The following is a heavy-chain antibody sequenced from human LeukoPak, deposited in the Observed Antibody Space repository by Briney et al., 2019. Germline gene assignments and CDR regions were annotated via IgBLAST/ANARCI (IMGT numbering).Heavy chain of an antibody. V-gene: IGHV4-31*03. CDR2: IYYSGST. Sequence: SQTLSLTCTVSGGSISSGGYYWSWIRQHPGKGLEWIGYIYYSGSTYYNPSLKSRVTISADTSKNQFSLKLSSVTAADTAVYYCARGGSGQNWFDPWGQGTLVTVSS. D-gene: IGHD3-16*01. CDR1: GGSISSGGYY. CDR3: ARGGSGQNWFDP. J-gene: IGHJ5*02.